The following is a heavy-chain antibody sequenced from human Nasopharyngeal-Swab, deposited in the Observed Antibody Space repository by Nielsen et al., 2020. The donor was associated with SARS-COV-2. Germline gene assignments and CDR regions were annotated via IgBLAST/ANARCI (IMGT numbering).Heavy chain of an antibody. CDR3: ARDAWGSGWFVDAFDI. Sequence: SVKVSCKASGGTFSSYAISWVRQAPGQGLEWMGGIIPIFGTANYAQKFQGRVTITADESTSTAYMELSSLRSEDTAVYYCARDAWGSGWFVDAFDIWGQGTMVTVSS. J-gene: IGHJ3*02. CDR1: GGTFSSYA. V-gene: IGHV1-69*13. D-gene: IGHD6-19*01. CDR2: IIPIFGTA.